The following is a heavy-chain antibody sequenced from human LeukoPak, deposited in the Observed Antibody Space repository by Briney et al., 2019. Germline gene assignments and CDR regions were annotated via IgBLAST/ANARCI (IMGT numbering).Heavy chain of an antibody. CDR1: GFTLSSYA. V-gene: IGHV3-30*01. Sequence: GRSLRLSCAAPGFTLSSYAMHWVRQAPGKGLEWVAVISYDGSNKYYADSVKGRFTISRDNSKNTLYLQMNSLRAEDTAVYYCAGDEAGTNQLDYWGQGTLVTVSS. J-gene: IGHJ4*02. CDR2: ISYDGSNK. CDR3: AGDEAGTNQLDY. D-gene: IGHD6-19*01.